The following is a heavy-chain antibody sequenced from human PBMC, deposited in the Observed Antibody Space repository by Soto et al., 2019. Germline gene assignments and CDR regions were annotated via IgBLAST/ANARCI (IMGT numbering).Heavy chain of an antibody. J-gene: IGHJ6*02. Sequence: APVKVSSKASGYNFTSFGISWVLHAPGQGLEWMGWISGYNGDANYAQRFQGRVSMTIDTSTTTAYMELRTLTSDDTAVYYCAKNGQPPYYYYGLDVWG. D-gene: IGHD2-8*01. CDR1: GYNFTSFG. CDR2: ISGYNGDA. V-gene: IGHV1-18*01. CDR3: AKNGQPPYYYYGLDV.